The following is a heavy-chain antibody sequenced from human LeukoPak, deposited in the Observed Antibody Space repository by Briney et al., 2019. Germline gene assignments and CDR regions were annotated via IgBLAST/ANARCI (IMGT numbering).Heavy chain of an antibody. CDR3: ATDLASGTTWDY. CDR2: FDPEDGET. V-gene: IGHV1-24*01. J-gene: IGHJ4*02. D-gene: IGHD1-1*01. CDR1: GYTLTELS. Sequence: XCKVSGYTLTELSMHWVRQAPGKGLEWMGGFDPEDGETIYAQKFQGRVTMTEDTSTDTAYMELSSLRSEDTAVYYCATDLASGTTWDYWGQGTLVTVSS.